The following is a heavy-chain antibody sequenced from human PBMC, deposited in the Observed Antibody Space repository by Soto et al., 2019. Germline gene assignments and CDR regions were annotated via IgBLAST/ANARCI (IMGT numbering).Heavy chain of an antibody. CDR1: GGSISSSNW. Sequence: SETLSLTCAVSGGSISSSNWWSWVRQPPGKGLEWIGEIYHSGSTNYNPSLKSRVTISVDKSKNQFSLKLSSVTAADTAVYYCARRRRNSSGWYLDYFDYWGQGTLVTVSS. J-gene: IGHJ4*02. CDR3: ARRRRNSSGWYLDYFDY. V-gene: IGHV4-4*02. CDR2: IYHSGST. D-gene: IGHD6-19*01.